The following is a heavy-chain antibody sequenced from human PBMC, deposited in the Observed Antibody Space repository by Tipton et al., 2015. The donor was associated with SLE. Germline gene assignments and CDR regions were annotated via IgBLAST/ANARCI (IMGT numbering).Heavy chain of an antibody. Sequence: TLSLTCTVSGGSISSHYWSWIRQPPGKGLEWIGYIYYSGSTNYNPSLKSRVTISVDTSKNQFSLKLSSVTAADTAMYYCARGASPNWGSYWYFDLWGRGTLVTVSS. D-gene: IGHD7-27*01. CDR3: ARGASPNWGSYWYFDL. CDR2: IYYSGST. J-gene: IGHJ2*01. V-gene: IGHV4-59*11. CDR1: GGSISSHY.